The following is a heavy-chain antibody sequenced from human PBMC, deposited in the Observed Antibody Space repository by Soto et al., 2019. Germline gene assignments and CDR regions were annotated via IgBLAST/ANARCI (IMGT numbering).Heavy chain of an antibody. CDR3: AKDHHYDSLTGYRPFDY. CDR1: GFTFSNYA. J-gene: IGHJ4*02. D-gene: IGHD3-9*01. CDR2: ISGSGGST. Sequence: SGGSLRLSCAASGFTFSNYAMSWVRQAPGKGLQWVSAISGSGGSTNYADSVKGRFTISRDNSKNTLHLQMNSLRAEDTAVYYCAKDHHYDSLTGYRPFDYWGQGILVTVSS. V-gene: IGHV3-23*01.